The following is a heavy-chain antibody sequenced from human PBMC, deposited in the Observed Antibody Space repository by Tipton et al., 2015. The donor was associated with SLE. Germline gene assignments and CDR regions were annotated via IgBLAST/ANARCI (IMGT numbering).Heavy chain of an antibody. CDR2: IYYSGST. CDR3: ARAGGGDSNWFDP. J-gene: IGHJ5*02. CDR1: GGPISTYY. D-gene: IGHD2-21*01. V-gene: IGHV4-39*07. Sequence: TLSLTCTVSGGPISTYYWGWIRQPPGKGLEWIGSIYYSGSTYYNPSLKSRVTISVDTSKNQFSLKLSSVTAADTAVYYCARAGGGDSNWFDPWGQGTLVTVSS.